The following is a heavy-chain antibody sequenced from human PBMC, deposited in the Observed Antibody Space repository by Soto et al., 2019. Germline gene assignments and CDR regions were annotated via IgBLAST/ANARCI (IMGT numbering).Heavy chain of an antibody. J-gene: IGHJ6*02. Sequence: PGGSLRLSCAASGFTFSSYSMNWVRQAPGKGLEWVSTFCSSISYIYYADSVKGRFTISRHNSKNTLYLQMNSLRAEDTAVYYCARDPYYDSSGYLASNGMDVWGQGTTVTVSS. CDR2: FCSSISYI. V-gene: IGHV3-21*04. CDR3: ARDPYYDSSGYLASNGMDV. D-gene: IGHD3-22*01. CDR1: GFTFSSYS.